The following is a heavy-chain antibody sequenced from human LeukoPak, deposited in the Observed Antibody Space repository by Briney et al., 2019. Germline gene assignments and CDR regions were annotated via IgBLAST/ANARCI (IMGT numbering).Heavy chain of an antibody. J-gene: IGHJ3*02. CDR3: ARGVVPAAMTASDI. D-gene: IGHD2-2*01. Sequence: SVKGRFTISRDNAKNSLYLQMNSLRAEDTAVYYCARGVVPAAMTASDIWGQGTMVTVSS. V-gene: IGHV3-7*04.